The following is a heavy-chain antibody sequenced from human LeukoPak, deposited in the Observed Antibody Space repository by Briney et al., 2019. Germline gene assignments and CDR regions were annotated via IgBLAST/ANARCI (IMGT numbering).Heavy chain of an antibody. Sequence: PSETLSLTCTVSGGSISSSSYYWGWIRQPPGKGLEWIGSIYYSGSTYYNPSLKSRVTISVDTSKNQFSLKLSSVTAADTAVYYCARGLNRGVDYWGQGTLVTVSS. CDR1: GGSISSSSYY. V-gene: IGHV4-39*01. J-gene: IGHJ4*02. CDR3: ARGLNRGVDY. D-gene: IGHD3-16*01. CDR2: IYYSGST.